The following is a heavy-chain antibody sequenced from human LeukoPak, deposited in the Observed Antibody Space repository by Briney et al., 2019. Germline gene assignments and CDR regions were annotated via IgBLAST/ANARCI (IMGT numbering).Heavy chain of an antibody. CDR1: GGSICSYY. Sequence: SETLSLTCTVSGGSICSYYWSWIRQPPGKGLEWIGYIYYSGSTNYNPSLKSRVTISVDTSKNQFSLKLSSVTAADTAVYYCARGVSGSYPDDFDYWGQGTLVTVSS. CDR2: IYYSGST. V-gene: IGHV4-59*01. CDR3: ARGVSGSYPDDFDY. D-gene: IGHD3-10*01. J-gene: IGHJ4*02.